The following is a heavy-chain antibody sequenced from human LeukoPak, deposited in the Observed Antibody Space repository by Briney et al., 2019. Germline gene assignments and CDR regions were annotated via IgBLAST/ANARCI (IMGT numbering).Heavy chain of an antibody. V-gene: IGHV4-59*01. CDR2: IYYSGST. J-gene: IGHJ6*04. Sequence: SETLSLTCTVSGGSISSYYWSWIRQPPGKGLEWIGYIYYSGSTNYNPSLKSRVTISVDTPKNQVSLELSSVTAADTAVYYCARGGPEWELPRDYYGMDVWGKGTTVTVSS. D-gene: IGHD1-26*01. CDR3: ARGGPEWELPRDYYGMDV. CDR1: GGSISSYY.